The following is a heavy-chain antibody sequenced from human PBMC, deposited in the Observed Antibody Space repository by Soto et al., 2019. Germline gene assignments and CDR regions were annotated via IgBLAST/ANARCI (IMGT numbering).Heavy chain of an antibody. CDR1: GYTFTSYA. J-gene: IGHJ6*02. CDR3: ARVYYYGSGEYGMDV. CDR2: INAGNGNT. D-gene: IGHD3-10*01. V-gene: IGHV1-3*01. Sequence: QVQLVQSGAEVKKPGASVKASCKASGYTFTSYAMHWVRQAPGQRLEWMGWINAGNGNTKYSQKFQGRVTITRDTSASTAYMELSSLRSEDTAVYYCARVYYYGSGEYGMDVWGQGTTVTVSS.